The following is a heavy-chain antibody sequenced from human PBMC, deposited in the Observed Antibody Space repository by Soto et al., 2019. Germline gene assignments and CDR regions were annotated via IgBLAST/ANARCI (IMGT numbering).Heavy chain of an antibody. CDR1: GFTFSSYS. Sequence: EVQLVESGGGLVKPGGSLRLSCAASGFTFSSYSMNWVRQAPGKGLEWVSSTSSSSSYIYYADSVKGGFTISRDNAKNSLYLQMNSLRAEDTAVYYCARVAVAGSGGGTPFDYWGQGTLVTVSS. D-gene: IGHD6-19*01. CDR2: TSSSSSYI. CDR3: ARVAVAGSGGGTPFDY. J-gene: IGHJ4*02. V-gene: IGHV3-21*01.